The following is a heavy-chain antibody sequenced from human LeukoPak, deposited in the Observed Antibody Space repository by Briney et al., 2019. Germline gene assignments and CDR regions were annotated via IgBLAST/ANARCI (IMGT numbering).Heavy chain of an antibody. CDR1: GGSISGYK. Sequence: SETLSLTCSVSGGSISGYKRTWIRQPPGTGPEWIGYIYDTGSTNYNSSLRSRVTISVDTSRNQFSLKLHSVTAADTAVYYCARFWSGFDYWGQGALVTVSS. CDR2: IYDTGST. J-gene: IGHJ4*02. D-gene: IGHD3-3*01. V-gene: IGHV4-59*01. CDR3: ARFWSGFDY.